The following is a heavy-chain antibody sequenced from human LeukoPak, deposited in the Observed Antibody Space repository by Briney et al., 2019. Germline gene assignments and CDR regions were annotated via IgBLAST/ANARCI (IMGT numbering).Heavy chain of an antibody. CDR2: IIPIFGTA. D-gene: IGHD2-2*01. V-gene: IGHV1-69*01. CDR1: GGTFSSYA. Sequence: SVKVSCKASGGTFSSYAISRVRQAPGQGLEWMGGIIPIFGTANYAQKFQGRVTITADESTSTAYMELSSLRSEDTAVYYCASCSSTSCSDAFDIWGQGTMVTVSS. CDR3: ASCSSTSCSDAFDI. J-gene: IGHJ3*02.